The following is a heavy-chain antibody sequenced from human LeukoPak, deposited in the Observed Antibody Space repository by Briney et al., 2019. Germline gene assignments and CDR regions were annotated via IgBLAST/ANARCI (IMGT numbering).Heavy chain of an antibody. D-gene: IGHD3-22*01. Sequence: SETLSLTCAVYGGSFSGHYWTWISRPPGKGLEWIGEISHSGSPNYNPSLKSRVTISVDTSKNQFSLELSSVTAADTAVYYCSRGPPSYYAGGGYYFFDYWGQGTLVTVSS. CDR2: ISHSGSP. J-gene: IGHJ4*02. CDR1: GGSFSGHY. CDR3: SRGPPSYYAGGGYYFFDY. V-gene: IGHV4-34*01.